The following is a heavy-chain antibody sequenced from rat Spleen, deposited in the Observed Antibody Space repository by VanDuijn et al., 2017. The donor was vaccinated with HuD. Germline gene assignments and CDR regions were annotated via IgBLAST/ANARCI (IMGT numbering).Heavy chain of an antibody. V-gene: IGHV5-29*01. CDR3: ARYYYGYWYFDF. D-gene: IGHD1-1*01. Sequence: EVQLVESGGGLVQPGRSLKLSCAASGFTFSNYGMAWVRQAPTKGLEWVATISYDGSSTYYRDSVKGRFTISRNNAKSTLRLQMDSLRSEDTATYYVARYYYGYWYFDFWGPGTMVTVSS. J-gene: IGHJ1*01. CDR1: GFTFSNYG. CDR2: ISYDGSST.